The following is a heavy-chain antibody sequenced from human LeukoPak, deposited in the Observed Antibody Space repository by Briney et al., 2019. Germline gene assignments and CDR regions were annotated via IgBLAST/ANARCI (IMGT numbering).Heavy chain of an antibody. CDR1: GFTFSRYS. CDR3: ARGPDYDILTGQFDY. Sequence: PGGSLRLSCATSGFTFSRYSMNWVRQAPGKGLEWVSSISRSSTYIYNADSVKGRFTISRDNAKNSLYLQMNSLRAEDTAVYYCARGPDYDILTGQFDYWGQGTLVTVSS. CDR2: ISRSSTYI. J-gene: IGHJ4*02. D-gene: IGHD3-9*01. V-gene: IGHV3-21*01.